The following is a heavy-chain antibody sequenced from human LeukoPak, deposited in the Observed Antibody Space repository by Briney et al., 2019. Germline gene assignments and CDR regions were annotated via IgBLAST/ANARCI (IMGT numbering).Heavy chain of an antibody. V-gene: IGHV4-59*01. CDR3: ARIYDFWSGFDY. Sequence: PPETLSLTCTVYGGSISSYYWSWIRQPPGKGLEWIGYIYYSGSTNYNPSLKSRVTISVDTSKNQFSLKLSSVTAADTAVYYCARIYDFWSGFDYWGQGNLVTVSS. J-gene: IGHJ4*02. CDR1: GGSISSYY. D-gene: IGHD3-3*01. CDR2: IYYSGST.